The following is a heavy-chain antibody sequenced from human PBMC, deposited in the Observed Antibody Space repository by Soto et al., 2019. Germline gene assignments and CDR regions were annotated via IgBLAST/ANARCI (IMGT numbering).Heavy chain of an antibody. D-gene: IGHD1-26*01. V-gene: IGHV1-18*01. J-gene: IGHJ3*01. CDR3: ASRRGPGAIDAFDV. Sequence: AASVKVSCKASGYTFIDFGISWVRQAPGQGLEWMGWISINNGKTNFAQKFQDRVTMTTDTSTSTAYMELRSLNSGDTAVYFCASRRGPGAIDAFDVWGQGTMVTVSS. CDR2: ISINNGKT. CDR1: GYTFIDFG.